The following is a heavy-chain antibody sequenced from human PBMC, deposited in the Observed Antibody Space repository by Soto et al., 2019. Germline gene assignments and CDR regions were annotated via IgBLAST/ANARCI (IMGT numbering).Heavy chain of an antibody. V-gene: IGHV3-23*01. J-gene: IGHJ4*02. Sequence: GGSLRLSCAASGFTFSSYAMSWVRQAPGKGLEWVSAISGSGGSTYYADSVKGWFTISRDNSKNTLYLQMNSLRAEDTAVYYCAKVFGSRGDYDFWSGYFPTDYWGQGTLVTVSS. CDR2: ISGSGGST. D-gene: IGHD3-3*01. CDR3: AKVFGSRGDYDFWSGYFPTDY. CDR1: GFTFSSYA.